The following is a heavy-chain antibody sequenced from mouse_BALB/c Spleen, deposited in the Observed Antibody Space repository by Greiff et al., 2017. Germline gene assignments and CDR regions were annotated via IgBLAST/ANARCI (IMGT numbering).Heavy chain of an antibody. CDR1: GYSITSDYA. J-gene: IGHJ2*01. CDR2: ISYSGST. V-gene: IGHV3-2*02. D-gene: IGHD1-2*01. CDR3: ARGPTATDY. Sequence: EVQRVESGPGLVKPSQSLSLTCTVTGYSITSDYAWNWIRQFPGNKLEWMGYISYSGSTSYNPSLKSRISITRDTSKNQFFLQLNSVTTEDTATYYCARGPTATDYWGQGTTLTVSS.